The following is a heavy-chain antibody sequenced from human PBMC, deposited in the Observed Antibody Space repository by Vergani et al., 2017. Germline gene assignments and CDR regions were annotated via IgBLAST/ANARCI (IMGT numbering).Heavy chain of an antibody. Sequence: QVQLVESGGGVVQPGRSLRLSCAASGFTFSSYGMHWVRQAPGKGLEWVAVISYDGSNKYYADSVKGRFTISRDNSKNTLDLQMNSLRAEDTAVYYCAKSDGGSSPVGFDYWGQGTLVTVSS. D-gene: IGHD1-26*01. CDR1: GFTFSSYG. CDR3: AKSDGGSSPVGFDY. J-gene: IGHJ4*02. CDR2: ISYDGSNK. V-gene: IGHV3-30*18.